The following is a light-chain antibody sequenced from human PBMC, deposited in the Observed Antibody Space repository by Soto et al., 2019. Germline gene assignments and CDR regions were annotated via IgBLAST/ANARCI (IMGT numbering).Light chain of an antibody. J-gene: IGKJ1*01. CDR3: QQYNNWPPAT. Sequence: EIVMTQSPATLSVSPGERATLSCRASQTIVDNLAWYQQKPGQAPRLLMYGVSTRATGVPARFSGSGSGTEFTLAISSLQSEDFAVYYCQQYNNWPPATVGQGTKVEIK. V-gene: IGKV3-15*01. CDR2: GVS. CDR1: QTIVDN.